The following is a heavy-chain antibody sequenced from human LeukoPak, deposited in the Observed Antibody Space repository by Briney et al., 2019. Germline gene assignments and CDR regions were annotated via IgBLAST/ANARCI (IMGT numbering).Heavy chain of an antibody. V-gene: IGHV1-69*06. Sequence: SVKVSCKASGGTFSSYAISWVRQAPGQGLEWMGGIIPIFGTANFAQKFQGRVTLTADKSTSTAYMELSSLRSEDTAVYYCARVETYYDFWSGYFSQYYYYMDVWGKGTTVTVSS. D-gene: IGHD3-3*01. CDR1: GGTFSSYA. CDR3: ARVETYYDFWSGYFSQYYYYMDV. CDR2: IIPIFGTA. J-gene: IGHJ6*03.